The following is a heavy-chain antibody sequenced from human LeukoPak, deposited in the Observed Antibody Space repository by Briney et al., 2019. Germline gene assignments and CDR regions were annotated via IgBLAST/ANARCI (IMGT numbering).Heavy chain of an antibody. V-gene: IGHV1-2*06. CDR1: GYTFTGNY. D-gene: IGHD3-22*01. Sequence: EASVKVSCKASGYTFTGNYMHWVRQAPGQGLEWMGRINPNSGGTNYEQKFQGRVTMTRDTSISTAYMELSRLRSDDTAVYYCARGGQSDYDSSGYYYTGYWGQGTLVTVSS. J-gene: IGHJ4*02. CDR2: INPNSGGT. CDR3: ARGGQSDYDSSGYYYTGY.